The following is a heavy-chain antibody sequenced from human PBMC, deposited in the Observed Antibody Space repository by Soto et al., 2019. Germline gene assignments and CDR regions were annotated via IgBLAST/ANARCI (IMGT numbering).Heavy chain of an antibody. CDR2: ISGDGGRT. J-gene: IGHJ4*02. V-gene: IGHV3-74*01. D-gene: IGHD6-19*01. CDR3: VRDFMTMAGIQ. CDR1: AFTFSDYY. Sequence: EVQLVESGGDLVQPGGSLRLSCAASAFTFSDYYMHWVRQGPGKGPVWVSAISGDGGRTYYAGSVRGRFTISRDNAKSTVYLQMNSLGADDTAVYYCVRDFMTMAGIQWGQGTLVTVSS.